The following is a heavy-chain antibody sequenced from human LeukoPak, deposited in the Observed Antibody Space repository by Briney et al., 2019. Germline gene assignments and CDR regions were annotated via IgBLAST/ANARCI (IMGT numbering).Heavy chain of an antibody. D-gene: IGHD2-15*01. V-gene: IGHV3-21*01. J-gene: IGHJ4*02. CDR2: ISSSSNYI. CDR3: AKGRWELLYYFDY. CDR1: GFTFSNYS. Sequence: GGSLRLSCVASGFTFSNYSMNWVRQAPGKGLEWVSSISSSSNYIYYADSVKGRFTISRDNAKNSLYLQMNSLRAEDTAVYYCAKGRWELLYYFDYWGQGILVTVSS.